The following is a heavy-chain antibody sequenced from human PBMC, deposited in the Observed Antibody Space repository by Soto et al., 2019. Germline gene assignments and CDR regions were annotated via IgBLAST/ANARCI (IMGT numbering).Heavy chain of an antibody. V-gene: IGHV4-59*08. J-gene: IGHJ6*03. CDR2: MYYSGST. CDR3: ARGPYYDLIWNYYYMDV. CDR1: GGSISGHY. Sequence: SETLSLTCSVSGGSISGHYWSWVRQTPGKGLEWIGYMYYSGSTNYNPSLKSRVTISVDTSKNHFSLRLTSVTAADTAVYYCARGPYYDLIWNYYYMDVWGKGTAVTVSS. D-gene: IGHD3-16*01.